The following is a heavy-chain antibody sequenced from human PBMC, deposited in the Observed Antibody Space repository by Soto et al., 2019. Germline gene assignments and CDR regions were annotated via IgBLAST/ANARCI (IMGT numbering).Heavy chain of an antibody. CDR3: ARGDWWLFDY. J-gene: IGHJ4*02. Sequence: ASVKVSCKASGYSFTSYAIHWVRQAPGQRLEWMGWINAGNGNTKYSQKFQGRVTITRDTSASTAYMELSSLKSEDTAVYYCARGDWWLFDYWGQGTLVTVSS. D-gene: IGHD2-8*02. CDR2: INAGNGNT. CDR1: GYSFTSYA. V-gene: IGHV1-3*01.